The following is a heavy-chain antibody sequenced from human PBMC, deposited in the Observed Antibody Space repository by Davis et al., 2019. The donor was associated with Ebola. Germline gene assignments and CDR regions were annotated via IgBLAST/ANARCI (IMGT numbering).Heavy chain of an antibody. D-gene: IGHD3-22*01. CDR2: IYPADSDT. V-gene: IGHV5-51*01. CDR1: GYSFTNYW. J-gene: IGHJ4*02. Sequence: GESLKISCQASGYSFTNYWIGWVRQMPGKGLEWMGIIYPADSDTRYSPSFEGQVTISVDRSITTAYLQWRSLRASDTAIYYCARQESPYGSSDYWGQGTLVTVSS. CDR3: ARQESPYGSSDY.